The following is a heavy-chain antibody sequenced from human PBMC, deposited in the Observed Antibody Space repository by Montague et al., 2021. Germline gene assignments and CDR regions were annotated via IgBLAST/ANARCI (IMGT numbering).Heavy chain of an antibody. Sequence: SETLSLTCTVSGGSISSNSYWWAWIRQPPGKGLEYVGTTFNTWSSYYSPSLKSRVTISVDTSKNQFSLSLSAVTAADTAVYYCARSLYCISGSCYSGFDPWGQGTLVTVSS. D-gene: IGHD2-15*01. J-gene: IGHJ5*02. CDR1: GGSISSNSYW. V-gene: IGHV4-39*01. CDR2: TFNTWSS. CDR3: ARSLYCISGSCYSGFDP.